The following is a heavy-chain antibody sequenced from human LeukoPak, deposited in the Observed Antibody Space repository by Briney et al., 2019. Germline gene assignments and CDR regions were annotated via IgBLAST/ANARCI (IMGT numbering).Heavy chain of an antibody. CDR1: GFTFNSYS. CDR2: ISNGGTT. J-gene: IGHJ4*02. CDR3: AKEARQCGPDCFSLLDC. V-gene: IGHV3-23*01. D-gene: IGHD2-21*02. Sequence: GGSLRLSCVASGFTFNSYSMSWVRPAPGKGLEWVSLISNGGTTYYADSVKGRFTISRDISENTLYLQMNSLRAEDTAVYYCAKEARQCGPDCFSLLDCWGQGTLVTVSS.